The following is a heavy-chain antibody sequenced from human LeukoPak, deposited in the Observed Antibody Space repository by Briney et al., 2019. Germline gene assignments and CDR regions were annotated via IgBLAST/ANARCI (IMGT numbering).Heavy chain of an antibody. V-gene: IGHV1-18*01. D-gene: IGHD6-19*01. Sequence: GASVKVSCKASGYTFTSYGISWVRQAPGQGLEWMGWISAYNGNTDYAQKFQGRVTITADESTSTAYMELSSLRSEDTAVYYCARDRVDRIGSSGIAVAGTLYYWGQGTLVTVSS. CDR1: GYTFTSYG. CDR3: ARDRVDRIGSSGIAVAGTLYY. J-gene: IGHJ4*02. CDR2: ISAYNGNT.